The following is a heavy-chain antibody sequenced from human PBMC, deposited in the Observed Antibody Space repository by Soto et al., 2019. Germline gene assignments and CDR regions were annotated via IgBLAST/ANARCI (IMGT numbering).Heavy chain of an antibody. CDR1: GFTFSSYG. CDR2: ISYDGSNK. J-gene: IGHJ6*02. Sequence: QVQLVESGGGVVQPGRSLRLSCAASGFTFSSYGMHWVRQAPGKGLEWVAVISYDGSNKYYADSVKGRFTISRDNSKNTLYLQMNSLRAEDTAVYYCAKGGLSGAAAGTLHFYYYYGMDVWGQGTTVTVSS. V-gene: IGHV3-30*18. CDR3: AKGGLSGAAAGTLHFYYYYGMDV. D-gene: IGHD6-13*01.